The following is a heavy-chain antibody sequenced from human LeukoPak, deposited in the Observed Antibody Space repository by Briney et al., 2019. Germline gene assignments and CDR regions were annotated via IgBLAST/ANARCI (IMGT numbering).Heavy chain of an antibody. V-gene: IGHV4-4*07. CDR3: ARDDSSRDDSGGYHY. Sequence: SETLSLTCTVPGDSLNSYHWSWIRQPAGKGLEWIGRIHMSGSTNYNPSLRSRVAISMDNSKNQFSLKLKSVTAADTAVYYCARDDSSRDDSGGYHYWGQGTLVTISS. CDR2: IHMSGST. J-gene: IGHJ4*02. CDR1: GDSLNSYH. D-gene: IGHD3-22*01.